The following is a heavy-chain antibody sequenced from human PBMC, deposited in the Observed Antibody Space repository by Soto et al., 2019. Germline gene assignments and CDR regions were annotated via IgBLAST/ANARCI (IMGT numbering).Heavy chain of an antibody. CDR3: ARDPPTYGDFLFDY. CDR1: GFTFTSYG. D-gene: IGHD4-17*01. CDR2: IYYDGSNK. V-gene: IGHV3-33*01. Sequence: QVQLVKSGGGVVQPGRSLRLSCAASGFTFTSYGMHWVRQAPGKGLEWVAMIYYDGSNKYYADSVKGRFTISRDNSKNTLFLQMDSLTAEDTAVYYCARDPPTYGDFLFDYCGPGTLVTVSS. J-gene: IGHJ4*02.